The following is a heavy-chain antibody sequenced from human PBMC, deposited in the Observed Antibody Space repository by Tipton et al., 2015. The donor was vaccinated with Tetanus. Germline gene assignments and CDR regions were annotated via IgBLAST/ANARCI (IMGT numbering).Heavy chain of an antibody. Sequence: LRLSCEASGFTFDTYTMTWVRQAPGKGLEWVSSITSSSSYIYYSESVEGRFTISRDNAKNSVYLHLNSLRAEDTALYYCAREGNVGNSPDYWGQGTLVTVSS. V-gene: IGHV3-21*01. CDR1: GFTFDTYT. D-gene: IGHD1-1*01. CDR2: ITSSSSYI. J-gene: IGHJ4*02. CDR3: AREGNVGNSPDY.